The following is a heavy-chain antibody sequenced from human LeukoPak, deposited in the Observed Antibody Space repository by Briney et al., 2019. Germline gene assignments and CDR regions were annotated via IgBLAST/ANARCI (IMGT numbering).Heavy chain of an antibody. V-gene: IGHV3-49*04. CDR1: GFTLGDYA. CDR3: TRGGVIVGATRRAFDY. Sequence: GGSLRLSCNAPGFTLGDYALSWVRQAPGKGPEQVGFIRSKAYGGTTEYAASVKGRFTISRDDSKSIAYLQMNSLKTKDTAVYYCTRGGVIVGATRRAFDYWGQGTLVTVSS. D-gene: IGHD1-26*01. CDR2: IRSKAYGGTT. J-gene: IGHJ4*02.